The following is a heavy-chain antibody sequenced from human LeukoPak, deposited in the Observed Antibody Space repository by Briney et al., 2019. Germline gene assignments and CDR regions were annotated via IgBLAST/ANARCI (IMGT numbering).Heavy chain of an antibody. D-gene: IGHD4-11*01. CDR2: ISYDGSNK. Sequence: GGSLRLSCAASGFTFSSYAMHWVRQAPGKGLEWVAVISYDGSNKYYADSVKGRFTISRDNSKNTPYLQMNSLRAEDTAVYYCARSGNSNSRPFDYWGQGTLVTVSS. CDR1: GFTFSSYA. CDR3: ARSGNSNSRPFDY. V-gene: IGHV3-30-3*01. J-gene: IGHJ4*02.